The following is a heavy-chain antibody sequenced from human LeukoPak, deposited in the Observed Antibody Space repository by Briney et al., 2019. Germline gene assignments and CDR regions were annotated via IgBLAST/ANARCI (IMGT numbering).Heavy chain of an antibody. CDR1: GFTFDDYA. D-gene: IGHD2-21*02. J-gene: IGHJ4*02. V-gene: IGHV3-9*01. CDR3: AKVTDVVVVTAPLDY. CDR2: ISWNSGNI. Sequence: GGSLRLSCAASGFTFDDYAMHWVRQAPGKGLEWVPRISWNSGNIDYADSVKGRFTISRDNAKNSLYLQMNSLRTEDTGLYYCAKVTDVVVVTAPLDYGGQGTLVTVSS.